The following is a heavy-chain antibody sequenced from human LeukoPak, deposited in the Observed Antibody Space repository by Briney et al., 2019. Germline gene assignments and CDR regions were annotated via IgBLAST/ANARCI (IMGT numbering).Heavy chain of an antibody. CDR2: ISSSGST. D-gene: IGHD3-22*01. Sequence: PSETLSLTCTVSGDSISSGDYYWSWIRQPAGKGLEWIGRISSSGSTNYNPSLKSRVTISVDTSKNQFSLKLSSVTAADTAVYFCARGPYSYDSSGAFDIWGQGTMVTVSS. CDR1: GDSISSGDYY. V-gene: IGHV4-61*02. J-gene: IGHJ3*02. CDR3: ARGPYSYDSSGAFDI.